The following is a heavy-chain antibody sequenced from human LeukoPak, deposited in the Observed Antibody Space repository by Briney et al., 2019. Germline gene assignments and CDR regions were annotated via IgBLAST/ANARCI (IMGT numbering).Heavy chain of an antibody. CDR3: ANLPTVTTLDY. J-gene: IGHJ4*02. V-gene: IGHV3-23*01. Sequence: GGSPRLSCAASGFTFSSYAMRWVRQAPGKGLEWVSAISGSGGSTYYADSVKGRFTISRDNSKNTLYLQMNSLRAEDTAVYYCANLPTVTTLDYWGQGTLVTVSS. CDR2: ISGSGGST. D-gene: IGHD4-17*01. CDR1: GFTFSSYA.